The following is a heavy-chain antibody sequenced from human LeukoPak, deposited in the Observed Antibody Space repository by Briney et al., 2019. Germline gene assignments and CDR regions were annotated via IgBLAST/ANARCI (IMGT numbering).Heavy chain of an antibody. Sequence: GASVKVSCKVSGYTLTELSMHWVRQAPGKGLEWMGGFEPEDGETIYAQKFQGRVTMTEDTSTDTAYMELSSLRSEDTAVYYCATDHVNGYYDSSGYANDAFDIWGQGTMVTVSS. V-gene: IGHV1-24*01. D-gene: IGHD3-22*01. CDR2: FEPEDGET. CDR3: ATDHVNGYYDSSGYANDAFDI. CDR1: GYTLTELS. J-gene: IGHJ3*02.